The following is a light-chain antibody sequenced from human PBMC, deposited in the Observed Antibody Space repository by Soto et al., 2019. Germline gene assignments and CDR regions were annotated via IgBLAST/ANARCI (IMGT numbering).Light chain of an antibody. CDR2: GAS. J-gene: IGKJ4*01. CDR1: QSVSSN. V-gene: IGKV3-15*01. CDR3: QQYNNWPLT. Sequence: EIMMTQSPATLSVSPGERATLSCRASQSVSSNLAWYQQKPGQAPRLLIYGASTRATGIPARFSGSGSGTEFALTISGLQSEDFAVYYCQQYNNWPLTFGGGTKVDI.